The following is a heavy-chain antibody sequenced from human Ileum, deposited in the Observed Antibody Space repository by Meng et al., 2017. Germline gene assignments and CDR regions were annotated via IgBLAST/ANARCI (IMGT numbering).Heavy chain of an antibody. CDR3: AKYIRHCDY. D-gene: IGHD1-1*01. Sequence: GGSLRLSCAVSGYSISSGYYWGWIRQPPGKGLEWVSTISDSGAGTYYADSAKGRFTIPRDNSKNTLYLQMNSLRADDTAIYYFAKYIRHCDYWGQGTLVTVSS. V-gene: IGHV3-23*01. CDR1: GYSISSGYY. CDR2: ISDSGAGT. J-gene: IGHJ4*02.